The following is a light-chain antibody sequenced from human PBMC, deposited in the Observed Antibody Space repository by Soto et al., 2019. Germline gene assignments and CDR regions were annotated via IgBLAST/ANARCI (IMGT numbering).Light chain of an antibody. CDR1: SSDVGAYNY. CDR3: SSYTSSTTQV. J-gene: IGLJ3*02. V-gene: IGLV2-14*01. CDR2: EVG. Sequence: QSALTQPASVSGSPGQSITISCAGTSSDVGAYNYVSWYQQHPGKAPKLVIYEVGDRPSGVSNRFSGSKSGNTASLTISGLQAEDEADYYCSSYTSSTTQVFGGGTKHTVL.